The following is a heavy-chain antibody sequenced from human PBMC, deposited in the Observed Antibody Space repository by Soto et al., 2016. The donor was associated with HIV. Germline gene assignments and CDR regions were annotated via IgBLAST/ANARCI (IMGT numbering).Heavy chain of an antibody. Sequence: QVQLQQWGAGLLKPSETLSLTCAVYGGSFGGYDWTWIRQTPDKGLQWIGEIDHTGNTNYNPSLKSRLTISVDTSKKQFSLKVNSVTAADTAIYYCARRAELRLIGSFNQRPLSYMDVWGKRGLGHRLL. CDR1: GGSFGGYD. D-gene: IGHD1-1*01. J-gene: IGHJ6*04. V-gene: IGHV4-34*02. CDR2: IDHTGNT. CDR3: ARRAELRLIGSFNQRPLSYMDV.